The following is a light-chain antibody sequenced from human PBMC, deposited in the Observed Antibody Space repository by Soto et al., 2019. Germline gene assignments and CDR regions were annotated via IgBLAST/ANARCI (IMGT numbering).Light chain of an antibody. CDR2: DAS. J-gene: IGKJ1*01. CDR1: QRISTW. Sequence: DIQMTQSPSTLSASVGDGVTITCRASQRISTWLAWYQQKPGKAPKLLISDASSLETGVPSRFSGSGYGTEFTRTINSLQPDDFATYYCQQYKSYWTFGQGTRVDIK. CDR3: QQYKSYWT. V-gene: IGKV1-5*01.